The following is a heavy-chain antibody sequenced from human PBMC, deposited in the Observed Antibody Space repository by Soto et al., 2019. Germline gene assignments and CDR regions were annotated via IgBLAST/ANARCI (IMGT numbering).Heavy chain of an antibody. CDR1: GGSISSYF. D-gene: IGHD2-15*01. CDR3: ARHPGYCSGGSCNGQYTLDV. V-gene: IGHV4-59*04. Sequence: ETLSRTCTVSGGSISSYFWSWIRQPPGKGLEWIGTLYSSRDTYYNPSLKSRVTISADTSQNQFSLDLTSVTATDTAVYFCARHPGYCSGGSCNGQYTLDVWGQGTTVTVSS. J-gene: IGHJ6*02. CDR2: LYSSRDT.